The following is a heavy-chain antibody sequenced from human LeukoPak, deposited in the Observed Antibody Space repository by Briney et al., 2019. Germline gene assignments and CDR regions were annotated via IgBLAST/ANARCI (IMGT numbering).Heavy chain of an antibody. V-gene: IGHV4-59*07. CDR3: AGGDILTGYYGSPIDY. CDR2: LYYTGST. Sequence: SDTLSLTCTVSGGSISSYYWSWIRQPPGKGLEGIGYLYYTGSTNYNPSLKSRVTISVDTSKNQFSLKLSSVTAADTAVYYCAGGDILTGYYGSPIDYWGQGTLVTVSS. CDR1: GGSISSYY. D-gene: IGHD3-9*01. J-gene: IGHJ4*02.